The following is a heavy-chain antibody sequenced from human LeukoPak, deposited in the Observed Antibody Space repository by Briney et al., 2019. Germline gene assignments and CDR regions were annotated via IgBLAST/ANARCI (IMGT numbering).Heavy chain of an antibody. CDR2: IIPIFGTA. CDR3: ARPNSGSYPDAFDI. J-gene: IGHJ3*02. CDR1: GGTFSSYA. V-gene: IGHV1-69*13. D-gene: IGHD3-10*01. Sequence: ASVKVSCKASGGTFSSYAITWVRQAPGQGLEWMGGIIPIFGTANYAQKFQGRVTITADESTSTAYMELSSLRSEDTAVYYCARPNSGSYPDAFDIWGQGTMVTVSS.